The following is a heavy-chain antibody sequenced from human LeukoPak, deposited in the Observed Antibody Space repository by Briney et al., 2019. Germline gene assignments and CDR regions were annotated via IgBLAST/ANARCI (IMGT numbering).Heavy chain of an antibody. CDR1: GFTFSSYS. V-gene: IGHV3-48*01. D-gene: IGHD2-2*01. J-gene: IGHJ4*02. CDR2: ISSSSSTI. CDR3: ARDSSVTAAPIDY. Sequence: GGSLRLSCAAPGFTFSSYSMNWVRQAPGKGLEWVSYISSSSSTIYYADSLKGRFTISRDDAENSLYLQMNSLRAEDTAVYYCARDSSVTAAPIDYWGQGTLVTVSS.